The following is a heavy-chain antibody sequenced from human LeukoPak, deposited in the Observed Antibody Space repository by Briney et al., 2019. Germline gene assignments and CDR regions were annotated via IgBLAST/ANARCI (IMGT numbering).Heavy chain of an antibody. J-gene: IGHJ4*02. Sequence: GGSLRLSCAASGFTFSSYAMSWVRQAPGKGLEWVSAISGSGGSTYYADSVKGRFTISRDNSKNTLYLQMNSLRAEDTAVYYCAKVGGLVGATEEGYFDYWGQGTLVTVSS. CDR2: ISGSGGST. CDR1: GFTFSSYA. D-gene: IGHD1-26*01. CDR3: AKVGGLVGATEEGYFDY. V-gene: IGHV3-23*01.